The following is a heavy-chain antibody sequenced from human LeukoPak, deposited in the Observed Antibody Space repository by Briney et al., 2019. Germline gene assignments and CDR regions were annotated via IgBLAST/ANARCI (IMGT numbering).Heavy chain of an antibody. D-gene: IGHD1-14*01. J-gene: IGHJ4*02. Sequence: GGSLRLSCAASGFTFDDYAMHWVRQASGKGLEWVSGISWNSGSIGYADSVKGRFTISRDNAKNSLYLQMNSLRAEDTALYYCAKGLRSTGTYYFDYWGQGTLVTVS. CDR1: GFTFDDYA. CDR3: AKGLRSTGTYYFDY. V-gene: IGHV3-9*01. CDR2: ISWNSGSI.